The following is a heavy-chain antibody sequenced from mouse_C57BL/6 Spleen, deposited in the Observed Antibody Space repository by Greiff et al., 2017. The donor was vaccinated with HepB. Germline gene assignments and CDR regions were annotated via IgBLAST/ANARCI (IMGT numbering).Heavy chain of an antibody. CDR3: ARDKGHYYCSSPYWYFDV. CDR1: GYTFTSYW. CDR2: INPSNGGT. J-gene: IGHJ1*03. D-gene: IGHD1-1*01. Sequence: VQLQQPGTELVKPGASVKLSCKASGYTFTSYWMHWVKQRPGQGLEWIGNINPSNGGTNYNEKFKSKATLTVDKSSSTAYMQLSSLTSEDSAVYYCARDKGHYYCSSPYWYFDVWGTGTTVTVSS. V-gene: IGHV1-53*01.